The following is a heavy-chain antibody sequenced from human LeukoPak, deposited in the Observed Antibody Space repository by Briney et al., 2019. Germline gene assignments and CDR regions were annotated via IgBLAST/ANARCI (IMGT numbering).Heavy chain of an antibody. CDR2: INPSGGST. D-gene: IGHD3-3*01. Sequence: ASVRASGKPSGYTFTLYYILWWREAPGQGLEWMGIINPSGGSTSYAQKFQGRVTMTRDTSTSTVYMELSSLRSEDTAVYYCARDLEFGLVYFDYWGQGTLVTVSS. V-gene: IGHV1-46*01. J-gene: IGHJ4*02. CDR3: ARDLEFGLVYFDY. CDR1: GYTFTLYY.